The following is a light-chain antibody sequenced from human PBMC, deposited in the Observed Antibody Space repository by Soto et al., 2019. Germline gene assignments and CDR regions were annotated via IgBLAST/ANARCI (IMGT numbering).Light chain of an antibody. CDR2: GNT. Sequence: QSLLTQPPSVSLAPGQRVTISCTGSSSNIGAGYEVHWYQHLPGKAPKLLIYGNTNRPSGVPDRFSGSKSGTSASLAITGLQAEDEADYYCQSYDTSLSASYVFGGGTKVTVL. V-gene: IGLV1-40*01. CDR3: QSYDTSLSASYV. CDR1: SSNIGAGYE. J-gene: IGLJ1*01.